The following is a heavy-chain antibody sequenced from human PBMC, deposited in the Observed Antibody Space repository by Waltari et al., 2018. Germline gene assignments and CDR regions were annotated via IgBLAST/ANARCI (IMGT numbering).Heavy chain of an antibody. J-gene: IGHJ3*02. Sequence: QVQLVESGGGVVQPGRSLRLSCAASGFTFNTYGVHWVRQAPVKGLEWVAVISYDGRKQDYADSVKGRFAISRDNSKNTLFLEMNSLKVEDTAVYFCAKGGPKYSGNPSALDTWGQGTMVTVSS. CDR3: AKGGPKYSGNPSALDT. V-gene: IGHV3-30*18. CDR1: GFTFNTYG. D-gene: IGHD1-26*01. CDR2: ISYDGRKQ.